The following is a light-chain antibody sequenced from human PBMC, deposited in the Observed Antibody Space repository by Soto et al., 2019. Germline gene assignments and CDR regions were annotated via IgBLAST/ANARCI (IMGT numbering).Light chain of an antibody. J-gene: IGKJ4*01. V-gene: IGKV3-11*01. CDR2: DAS. CDR3: QQRSNWPLT. CDR1: HSVDSR. Sequence: EIVMTQSPATLSMSPGDRATLSCRASHSVDSRLAWYQQKPGQSPRLLIYDASTRATGLPARFSGSGSGTEFTLTISSLEPEDFAVYYCQQRSNWPLTFGGGTKVDIK.